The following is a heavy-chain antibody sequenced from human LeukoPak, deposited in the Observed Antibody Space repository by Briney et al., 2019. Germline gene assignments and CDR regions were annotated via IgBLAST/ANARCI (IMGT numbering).Heavy chain of an antibody. CDR2: ISGSGGST. Sequence: PAGGSLRLSCAASGFTFSSYAMSWVRQAPGKGLEWVSAISGSGGSTYYADSVKGRFTISRDNSKNTLYLQMNSLRAEDTAVYYCARDEGTGDVPTDYWGQGTLVTVSS. CDR3: ARDEGTGDVPTDY. CDR1: GFTFSSYA. V-gene: IGHV3-23*01. J-gene: IGHJ4*02. D-gene: IGHD2-21*02.